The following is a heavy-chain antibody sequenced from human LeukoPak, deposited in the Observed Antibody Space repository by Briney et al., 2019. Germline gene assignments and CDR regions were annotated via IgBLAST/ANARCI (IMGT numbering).Heavy chain of an antibody. Sequence: SETLSLTCTVSGCSISSGYYWGWIRQPPGKGLEWIGSIYHSGSTYYNPSLKSRVTISVDTSKNQFSLKLSSVTAADTAVYYCARDSDAFDIWGQGTMVTVSS. J-gene: IGHJ3*02. CDR1: GCSISSGYY. CDR3: ARDSDAFDI. V-gene: IGHV4-38-2*02. CDR2: IYHSGST.